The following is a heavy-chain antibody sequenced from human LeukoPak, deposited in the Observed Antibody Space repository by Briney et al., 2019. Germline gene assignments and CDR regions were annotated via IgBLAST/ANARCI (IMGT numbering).Heavy chain of an antibody. CDR2: ISHSGHMM. J-gene: IGHJ4*02. D-gene: IGHD3-16*01. V-gene: IGHV3-11*01. CDR3: AKVSGGGAPSA. CDR1: GFTFSDYY. Sequence: GGSLRLSCAASGFTFSDYYMNWIRQAPGKGLEWVSYISHSGHMMSYADSVRGRFTISRANAKNSLYLQMNSLRVDDTAVYYLAKVSGGGAPSAWGRGTLVSVSS.